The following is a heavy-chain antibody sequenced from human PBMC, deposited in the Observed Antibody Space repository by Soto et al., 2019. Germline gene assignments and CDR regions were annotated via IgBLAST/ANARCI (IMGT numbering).Heavy chain of an antibody. J-gene: IGHJ4*02. CDR3: ARDSAGFYLDS. CDR1: DGSITTGGYY. Sequence: QVQLQESGPRLVKPSQTLSLTCTVSDGSITTGGYYWNWIRQHPEKGLEWIGYVHYSGSAYYNPSLQSRVSISVFTSKNQFSLKLSSVTAADTAVYYCARDSAGFYLDSWGQGTLVTVSS. CDR2: VHYSGSA. D-gene: IGHD3-10*01. V-gene: IGHV4-31*03.